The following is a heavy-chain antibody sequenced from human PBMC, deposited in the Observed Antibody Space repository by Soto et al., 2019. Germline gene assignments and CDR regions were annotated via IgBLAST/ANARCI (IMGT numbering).Heavy chain of an antibody. D-gene: IGHD4-17*01. Sequence: SVKVSCKASGGTFNSHAISWVRQAPGQGLEWMGGIIPIFSTANYAQKFQGRVTITADKSTSTAYMELSSLRSEDTAVYYCARSYYGDRPEYFQHWGQGTLVTVSS. V-gene: IGHV1-69*06. CDR2: IIPIFSTA. CDR1: GGTFNSHA. CDR3: ARSYYGDRPEYFQH. J-gene: IGHJ1*01.